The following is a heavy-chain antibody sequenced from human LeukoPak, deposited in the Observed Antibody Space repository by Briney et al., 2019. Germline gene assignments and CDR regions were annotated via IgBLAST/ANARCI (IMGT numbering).Heavy chain of an antibody. V-gene: IGHV1-46*03. Sequence: ASVKVSCKASGYTFTNYYMHWVRQAPGQGLEWMGIINPSGGSTSCAQKFQGRATMTRDTSTTTVYMELSSLRSEDTAVYSCARDRTGYYYDSSGYYFDAFDIWGQGTMVTVSS. CDR1: GYTFTNYY. CDR2: INPSGGST. J-gene: IGHJ3*02. CDR3: ARDRTGYYYDSSGYYFDAFDI. D-gene: IGHD3-22*01.